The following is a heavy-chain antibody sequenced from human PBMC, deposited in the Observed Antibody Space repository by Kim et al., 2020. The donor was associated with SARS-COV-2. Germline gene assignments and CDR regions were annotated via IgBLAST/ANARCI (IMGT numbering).Heavy chain of an antibody. CDR3: AKMSSSRSRFFDY. J-gene: IGHJ4*02. V-gene: IGHV3-23*01. CDR2: ISGSGGST. CDR1: GFTFSSYA. D-gene: IGHD2-2*01. Sequence: GGSLRLSCAASGFTFSSYAMSWVRQAPGKGLEWVSAISGSGGSTYYADSVKGRFTISRDNTKNTLYLQMNSQRAEDTAGYYCAKMSSSRSRFFDYWGQGTLVTVSS.